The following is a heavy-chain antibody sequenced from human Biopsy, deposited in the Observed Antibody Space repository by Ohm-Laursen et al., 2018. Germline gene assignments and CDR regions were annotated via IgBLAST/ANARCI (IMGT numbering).Heavy chain of an antibody. CDR3: ARAPPLIRGVVESWFDP. V-gene: IGHV4-4*07. D-gene: IGHD3-10*01. Sequence: PPGTLSLTCIVSGGYISHYYWTWIRQPAGQGLEWIGRIYITGETDYNPSLKSRVTMSVDSSKKQFSLKLKSVTAADTAIYYCARAPPLIRGVVESWFDPWGQGILVTVSS. CDR2: IYITGET. CDR1: GGYISHYY. J-gene: IGHJ5*02.